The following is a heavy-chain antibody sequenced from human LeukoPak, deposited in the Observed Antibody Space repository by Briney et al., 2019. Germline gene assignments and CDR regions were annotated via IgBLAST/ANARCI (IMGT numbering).Heavy chain of an antibody. V-gene: IGHV4-30-4*01. J-gene: IGHJ3*02. Sequence: PSETLSLTCTVSGGSISSGDYYWSWIRQPPGKGLEWIGEINHSGSTNYNPSLKSRVTISVDASKNQFSLKLSSVTAADTAVYYCARAYDFWSGYRDAFDIWGQGTMVTVSS. CDR2: INHSGST. CDR1: GGSISSGDYY. CDR3: ARAYDFWSGYRDAFDI. D-gene: IGHD3-3*01.